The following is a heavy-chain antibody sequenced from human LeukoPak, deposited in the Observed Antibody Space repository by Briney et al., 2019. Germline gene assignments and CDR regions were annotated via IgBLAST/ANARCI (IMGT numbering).Heavy chain of an antibody. CDR1: GFTFSNYW. V-gene: IGHV3-7*01. CDR3: ARDYVTIFGVVIWVAFDL. J-gene: IGHJ3*01. Sequence: PGESLRLSCAASGFTFSNYWMTWVRQPAGKGLEWVANIKQDGSEKYYLDSVKGRFTISRDNAKKSLYLQMNSLRAEDTAVYYCARDYVTIFGVVIWVAFDLWGQGTMVTVSS. CDR2: IKQDGSEK. D-gene: IGHD3-3*01.